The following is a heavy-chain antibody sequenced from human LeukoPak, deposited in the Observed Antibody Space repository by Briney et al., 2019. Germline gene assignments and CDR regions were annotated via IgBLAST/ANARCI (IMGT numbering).Heavy chain of an antibody. CDR3: AHSSWYYYFDY. CDR1: GGSISSYY. Sequence: SETLSLTCTVSGGSISSYYWSWIRQPPGKGLEWIGYIYYSGSTNYNPSLKSRVTISVDTSKNQFSLKLSSVTAADTAVYYCAHSSWYYYFDYWGQGTLVTASS. J-gene: IGHJ4*02. V-gene: IGHV4-59*01. CDR2: IYYSGST. D-gene: IGHD6-13*01.